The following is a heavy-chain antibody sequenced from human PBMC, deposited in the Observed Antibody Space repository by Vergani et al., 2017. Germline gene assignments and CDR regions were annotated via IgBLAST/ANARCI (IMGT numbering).Heavy chain of an antibody. V-gene: IGHV3-7*01. CDR1: GFTFSNLW. D-gene: IGHD5-18*01. CDR2: IKYDGSKK. CDR3: ARSPHGYTYGGYISQFDP. Sequence: EVQLVASGGGLVQRGGSLRLSCEASGFTFSNLWMTWVRQAPGKGLEWVANIKYDGSKKNYVDSVKGRFTIPRDNAKNSLYLQMNNLRVEDTAVYFCARSPHGYTYGGYISQFDPWGQGTLVTVSS. J-gene: IGHJ5*02.